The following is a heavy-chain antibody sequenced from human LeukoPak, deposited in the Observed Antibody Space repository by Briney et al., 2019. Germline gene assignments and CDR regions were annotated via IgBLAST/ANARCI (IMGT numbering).Heavy chain of an antibody. J-gene: IGHJ3*02. CDR3: ASTVKEDAFDI. CDR2: ISYDGSNK. V-gene: IGHV3-30*03. CDR1: GFTFSSYG. Sequence: PGGSLRLSCAASGFTFSSYGMHWVRQAPGKGLEWVAVISYDGSNKYYADSVKGRFTISRDNSKNTLYLQMNSLRAEDTAVYYCASTVKEDAFDIWGQGTMVTVSS. D-gene: IGHD4-17*01.